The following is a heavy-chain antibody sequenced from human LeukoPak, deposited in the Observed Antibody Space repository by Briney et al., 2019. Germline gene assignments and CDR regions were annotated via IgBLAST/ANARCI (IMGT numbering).Heavy chain of an antibody. CDR2: IDSVSSTI. D-gene: IGHD2-15*01. CDR1: GFTFSSYK. V-gene: IGHV3-48*03. J-gene: IGHJ4*02. CDR3: AREEYQVLLD. Sequence: GGSLRLSCAASGFTFSSYKMNWVRQAPGKGLEWVAYIDSVSSTIYYADSMKGRFTISRDNAKNSLYLQMNSLRVGDTAIYYCAREEYQVLLDWGQGILVTVSS.